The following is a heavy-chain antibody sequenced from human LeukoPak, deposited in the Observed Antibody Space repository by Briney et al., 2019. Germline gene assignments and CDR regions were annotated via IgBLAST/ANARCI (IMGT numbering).Heavy chain of an antibody. CDR2: ISAYNGNT. J-gene: IGHJ4*02. CDR3: ARGGRIVGATRSFDY. V-gene: IGHV1-18*01. Sequence: EASVKVSCKASGYTFTSYGISWVRQAPGQGLEGMGWISAYNGNTNYAQKLQGRVTMITDTSTSTASMELRSLRSDDTAVYYCARGGRIVGATRSFDYWGQGTLVTVSS. CDR1: GYTFTSYG. D-gene: IGHD1-26*01.